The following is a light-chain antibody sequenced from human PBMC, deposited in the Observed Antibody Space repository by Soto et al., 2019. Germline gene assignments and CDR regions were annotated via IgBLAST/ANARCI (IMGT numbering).Light chain of an antibody. Sequence: QSALTQPASVSGSPGQSITISCTGTSSDVGGYNYVSWYQQHPGKAPKLMIHDVSNRPSGVSNRFSGSTSGNTASLTISGLQAEDEADYYCSSYTSSSTVVFGGGTKLTVL. CDR3: SSYTSSSTVV. CDR1: SSDVGGYNY. J-gene: IGLJ2*01. V-gene: IGLV2-14*01. CDR2: DVS.